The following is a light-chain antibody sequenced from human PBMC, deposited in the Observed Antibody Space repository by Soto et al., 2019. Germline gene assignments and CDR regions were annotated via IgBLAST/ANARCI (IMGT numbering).Light chain of an antibody. CDR3: QRYGSSPPRT. CDR1: QSVSNDF. J-gene: IGKJ1*01. Sequence: ENVLTQSPGILSLSPGERATLSCRASQSVSNDFLAWYQQKPGQAPMLLIYGASTRATDVPDRFSGSGSGADFTLTISRLEPEDFAVYYCQRYGSSPPRTFGQGTKVE. CDR2: GAS. V-gene: IGKV3-20*01.